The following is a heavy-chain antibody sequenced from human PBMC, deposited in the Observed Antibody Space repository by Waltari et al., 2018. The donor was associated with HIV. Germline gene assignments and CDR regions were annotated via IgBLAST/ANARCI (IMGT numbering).Heavy chain of an antibody. D-gene: IGHD3-22*01. J-gene: IGHJ4*02. CDR3: AKDFDTSGLPYVVIDS. Sequence: EVKLVQSGGGLVQPGGSLRLSCAASGVTFRRHAMSWVRRDPGEGRKWLLTISGSGLPNFSAESAKGRFAISRDNSEVTLILQMTRLRVEDTALYFCAKDFDTSGLPYVVIDSWGQGTLVTVSS. CDR1: GVTFRRHA. V-gene: IGHV3-23*04. CDR2: ISGSGLPN.